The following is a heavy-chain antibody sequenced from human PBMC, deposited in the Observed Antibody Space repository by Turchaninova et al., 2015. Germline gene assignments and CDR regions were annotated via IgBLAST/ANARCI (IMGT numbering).Heavy chain of an antibody. CDR1: GYSISSGYY. J-gene: IGHJ4*02. Sequence: QVQLQESGPGLVKPSETLSLTLPVSGYSISSGYYWGWVRQAPGKGLEWIGTIYHDGTTYFNPSLRSRVTISVDTSRNHFSLKLSSVTAADTAVYSCARVCSGGRCLDYWGQGTLVTVSS. CDR2: IYHDGTT. V-gene: IGHV4-38-2*02. D-gene: IGHD2-15*01. CDR3: ARVCSGGRCLDY.